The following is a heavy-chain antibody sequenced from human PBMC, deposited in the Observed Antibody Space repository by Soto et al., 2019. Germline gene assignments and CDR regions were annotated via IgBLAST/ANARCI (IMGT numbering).Heavy chain of an antibody. V-gene: IGHV1-69*01. D-gene: IGHD1-26*01. J-gene: IGHJ4*02. CDR3: ARDGGRHSGGSDY. Sequence: QVQLVQSGAEVKKPGSSVKVSCKASGVTFSSYSINWVRQAPGQGLEWMGEIIPIFGTENYAQKFQGRVTITADESTSTAYRERSSLRSEDTAVYYCARDGGRHSGGSDYWGQGTLVPVSS. CDR2: IIPIFGTE. CDR1: GVTFSSYS.